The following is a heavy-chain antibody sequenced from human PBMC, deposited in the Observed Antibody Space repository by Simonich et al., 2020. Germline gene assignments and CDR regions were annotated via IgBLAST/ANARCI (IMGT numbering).Heavy chain of an antibody. D-gene: IGHD6-13*01. Sequence: QVQLVQSGAEVKKPGASVKVSCKASGYTFTGYYMHWVRQAPGQGLEWSGGDNPKSGGTKYAQNIEGRVTITMDTSISTAYMELSRLRSDDTAVYYCARGGVRSSSWYWYFDLWGRGTLVTVSS. CDR2: DNPKSGGT. V-gene: IGHV1-2*02. J-gene: IGHJ2*01. CDR1: GYTFTGYY. CDR3: ARGGVRSSSWYWYFDL.